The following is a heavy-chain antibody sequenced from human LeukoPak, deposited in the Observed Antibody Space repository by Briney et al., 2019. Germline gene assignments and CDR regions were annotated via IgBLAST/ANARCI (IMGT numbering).Heavy chain of an antibody. D-gene: IGHD3-10*01. V-gene: IGHV4-34*01. J-gene: IGHJ3*02. CDR1: GGSFSGYY. CDR3: ARGRYMVLWRKPSAFDI. CDR2: INHSGST. Sequence: SETLHLTCAVYGGSFSGYYWSWIRQPPGKGLEWIGEINHSGSTNYNPSLKSRVTISVDTSKNQFSLKLSSVTAADTAVYYCARGRYMVLWRKPSAFDIWGQGTMVTVSS.